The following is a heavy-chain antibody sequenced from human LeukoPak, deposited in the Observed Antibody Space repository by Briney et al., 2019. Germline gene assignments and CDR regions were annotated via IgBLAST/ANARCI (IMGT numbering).Heavy chain of an antibody. J-gene: IGHJ4*02. D-gene: IGHD5-18*01. CDR3: ARAPTAHFDY. CDR2: IKSDGSSI. Sequence: QPGGSLRLACAASGFTFSTYWMHWVRQAPGKGLVWVSRIKSDGSSIMYADSVRGRFTISRDNAKNTLYLQMNSLRAEDTAVYYCARAPTAHFDYWGQGTLVTVSS. CDR1: GFTFSTYW. V-gene: IGHV3-74*03.